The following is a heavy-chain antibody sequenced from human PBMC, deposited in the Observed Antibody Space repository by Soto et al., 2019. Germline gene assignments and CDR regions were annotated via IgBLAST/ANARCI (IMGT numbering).Heavy chain of an antibody. CDR1: GGSISSGGYF. Sequence: QVQLQESGPGLVKPSQTLSLTCTVSGGSISSGGYFWSWIRQHPGKGLEWIGFIYYSGSTYYNPSLKSRVTLAVDTSKNHFSLKLSSVTAADTAVYYCAREGAAPYYYYGMDVWGQGTTVTVSS. V-gene: IGHV4-31*03. CDR2: IYYSGST. D-gene: IGHD6-6*01. CDR3: AREGAAPYYYYGMDV. J-gene: IGHJ6*02.